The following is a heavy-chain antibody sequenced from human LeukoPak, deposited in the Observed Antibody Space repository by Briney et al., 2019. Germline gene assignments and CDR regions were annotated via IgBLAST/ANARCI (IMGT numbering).Heavy chain of an antibody. CDR1: GYTFTSHP. J-gene: IGHJ4*02. CDR3: ARGTTGYFGTDY. Sequence: ASVKVSCKASGYTFTSHPMNWVRQAPGQGPEWMGWIDTNTGNPTYAQGFSGRFVFSLDTSVSTAYLLIISLGAEDSGVYYCARGTTGYFGTDYWGQGTLLTVSS. CDR2: IDTNTGNP. D-gene: IGHD3-9*01. V-gene: IGHV7-4-1*02.